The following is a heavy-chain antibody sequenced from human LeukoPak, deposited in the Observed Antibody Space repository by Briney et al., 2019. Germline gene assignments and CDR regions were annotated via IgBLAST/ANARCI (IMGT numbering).Heavy chain of an antibody. CDR2: IYHSGST. J-gene: IGHJ4*02. CDR1: GYSISSGYY. Sequence: SETLSLTCTVSGYSISSGYYWGWIRQPPGKGLEWIGSIYHSGSTYYNPSLKSRVTISVDTSKNQFSLKLSSVTAADTAVYYCARVGIMITFGGVDYWGQGTLVTVSS. V-gene: IGHV4-38-2*02. D-gene: IGHD3-16*01. CDR3: ARVGIMITFGGVDY.